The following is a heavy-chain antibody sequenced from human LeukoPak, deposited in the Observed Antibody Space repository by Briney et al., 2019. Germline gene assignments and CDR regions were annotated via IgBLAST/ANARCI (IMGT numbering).Heavy chain of an antibody. D-gene: IGHD6-13*01. Sequence: GGSLRLSCAASGFTFSNAWMSWVRQAPGKGLEWVGHIKSKTDGGTTDYAAPVKGRFTISRDDSKNTLYLQMNSLKTEDTAVYYCTTRILAAAGTGYDYWGQGTLVTVSS. CDR2: IKSKTDGGTT. J-gene: IGHJ4*02. V-gene: IGHV3-15*01. CDR3: TTRILAAAGTGYDY. CDR1: GFTFSNAW.